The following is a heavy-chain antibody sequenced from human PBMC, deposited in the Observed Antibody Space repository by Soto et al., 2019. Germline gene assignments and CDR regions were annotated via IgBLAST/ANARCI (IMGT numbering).Heavy chain of an antibody. J-gene: IGHJ4*02. CDR1: GGTFSSYT. V-gene: IGHV1-69*02. Sequence: QVQLVQSGAEVKKPGSSVKVSCKASGGTFSSYTISWVRQAPGQGLEWMGRIIPILGIANYAQKFQGRVTITADKSTSTAYMELSSLRSEDTAVYYCAGACSWPLYYFDYWGQGTLVTVSS. CDR3: AGACSWPLYYFDY. CDR2: IIPILGIA. D-gene: IGHD2-15*01.